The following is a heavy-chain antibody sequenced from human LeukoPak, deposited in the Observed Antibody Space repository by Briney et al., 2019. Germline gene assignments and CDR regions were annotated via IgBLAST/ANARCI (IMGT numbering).Heavy chain of an antibody. J-gene: IGHJ4*02. CDR2: IIPIFGTA. Sequence: SVKVSCKASGGTFSSYAISWVRQAPGQGLEWMGGIIPIFGTANYAQKFQGRVTITADESTSTAYMELSSLRSEDTAVYYCARESGYDFWSGYIIPYYFDYWGQGTLVTVSS. V-gene: IGHV1-69*13. CDR1: GGTFSSYA. D-gene: IGHD3-3*01. CDR3: ARESGYDFWSGYIIPYYFDY.